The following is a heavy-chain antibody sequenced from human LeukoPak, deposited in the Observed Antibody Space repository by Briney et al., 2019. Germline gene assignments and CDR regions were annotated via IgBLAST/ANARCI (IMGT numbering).Heavy chain of an antibody. CDR2: IYYSGST. V-gene: IGHV4-39*07. J-gene: IGHJ6*03. D-gene: IGHD4-17*01. CDR3: ATTVTTRWGRYYMDV. CDR1: GGSISSSSYY. Sequence: DPSETLSLTCTVSGGSISSSSYYWGWIRQPPGKGLEWIGSIYYSGSTYYSPSLKSRVTISVDTSKNQFSLKLSSVTAADTAVYYCATTVTTRWGRYYMDVWGKGTTVTVSS.